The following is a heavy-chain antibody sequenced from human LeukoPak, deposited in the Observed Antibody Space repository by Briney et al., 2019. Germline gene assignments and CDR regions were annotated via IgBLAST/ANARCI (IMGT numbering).Heavy chain of an antibody. Sequence: GGSLRLSCAASGFTFSGYSMTWVRQAPGKGLEWVSSISSTSSYIYYADSLKGRFTISRDNTKNSPSLQMNSLKTEDTAVYYCTTEFVRYYYYYMDVWGKGTTVTVSS. CDR1: GFTFSGYS. D-gene: IGHD3-10*01. CDR3: TTEFVRYYYYYMDV. J-gene: IGHJ6*03. CDR2: ISSTSSYI. V-gene: IGHV3-21*03.